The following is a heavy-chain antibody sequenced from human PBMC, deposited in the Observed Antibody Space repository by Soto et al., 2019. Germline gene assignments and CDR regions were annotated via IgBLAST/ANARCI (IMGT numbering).Heavy chain of an antibody. J-gene: IGHJ6*02. V-gene: IGHV4-59*08. Sequence: SETLSLTCTVSGGSISSYYWSWFRQSPGKRMEWIGYVHHSWGSSYNPSLQSRVAISLDTSKSQFSLKVTSVTATDTAVYYCARQGFGPLHGLVDVWGQGTKVTVSS. D-gene: IGHD3-10*01. CDR1: GGSISSYY. CDR2: VHHSWGS. CDR3: ARQGFGPLHGLVDV.